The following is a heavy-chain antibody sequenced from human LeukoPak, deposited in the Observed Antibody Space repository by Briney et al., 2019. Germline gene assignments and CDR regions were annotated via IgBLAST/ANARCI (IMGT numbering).Heavy chain of an antibody. CDR3: AREPTDCRGGSCYPGGWFDP. V-gene: IGHV3-21*01. CDR2: ISSSSSYI. Sequence: GGCLRLSCAASGFSFSSYSMNWVRQAPGKGLEWVSSISSSSSYISYADSVKGRFTISRDNAKNSLYLQMNSLRAEDTAVYYCAREPTDCRGGSCYPGGWFDPWGQGTLVTVSS. CDR1: GFSFSSYS. D-gene: IGHD2-15*01. J-gene: IGHJ5*02.